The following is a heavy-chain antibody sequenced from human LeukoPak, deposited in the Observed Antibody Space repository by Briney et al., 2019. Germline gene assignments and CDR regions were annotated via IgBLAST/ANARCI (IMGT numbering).Heavy chain of an antibody. D-gene: IGHD3-16*02. V-gene: IGHV1-18*01. CDR2: ISAYNGNT. Sequence: ASVKVSCKATGYTFTSYGISWVRQAPGQGLEWMGWISAYNGNTNYAQKFQGRVTMTEDTSTDTAYMELSSLRSEDTAVYYCATALVRLRLGELSFFDYWGQGTLVTVSS. J-gene: IGHJ4*02. CDR3: ATALVRLRLGELSFFDY. CDR1: GYTFTSYG.